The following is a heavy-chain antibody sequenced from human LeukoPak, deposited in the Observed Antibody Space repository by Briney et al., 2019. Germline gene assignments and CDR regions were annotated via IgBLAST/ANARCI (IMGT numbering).Heavy chain of an antibody. D-gene: IGHD6-19*01. J-gene: IGHJ3*02. CDR3: ARDGTAVAGTLPSAFDI. CDR2: VYYSGNT. V-gene: IGHV4-59*02. Sequence: SETLSLTCTVSGVSVSSYYWSWIRQPPGKGLEWIGYVYYSGNTNYNPSLKRRVTISVDTSKNQFSLKLSSVTAADTAVYYCARDGTAVAGTLPSAFDIWGQGTMVTVSS. CDR1: GVSVSSYY.